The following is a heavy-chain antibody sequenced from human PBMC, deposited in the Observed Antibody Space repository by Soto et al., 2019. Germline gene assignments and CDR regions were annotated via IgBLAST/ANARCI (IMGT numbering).Heavy chain of an antibody. D-gene: IGHD3-3*01. V-gene: IGHV3-30*18. CDR2: ISYDGSNK. J-gene: IGHJ4*02. Sequence: QVQLVESGGGVVQSGRSLRLSCAASGFTFSSYGMHWVRQAPGKGLEWVAVISYDGSNKYYADSVKGRFTISRDNSKNTLYLQMNSLRAEDTAVYYCAKDLSITIFEVVISGFDYWGQGTLVTVSS. CDR1: GFTFSSYG. CDR3: AKDLSITIFEVVISGFDY.